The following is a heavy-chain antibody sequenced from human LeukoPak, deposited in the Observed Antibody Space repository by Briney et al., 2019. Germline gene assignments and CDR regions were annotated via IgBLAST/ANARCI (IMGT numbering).Heavy chain of an antibody. D-gene: IGHD2-15*01. CDR1: GGSFGGYY. CDR3: ARYTYSAKCFDP. J-gene: IGHJ5*02. CDR2: INDSGSS. V-gene: IGHV4-34*01. Sequence: SETLSLTCAVYGGSFGGYYWSWIRQPPGKGLEWIGEINDSGSSNYIPSLKSRVTISVDRSKNQFSLQLNSVTPDDTAVYFCARYTYSAKCFDPWGQGTLVTVSS.